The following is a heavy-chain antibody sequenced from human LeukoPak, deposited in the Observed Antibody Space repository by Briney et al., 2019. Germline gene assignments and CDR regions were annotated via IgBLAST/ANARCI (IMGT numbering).Heavy chain of an antibody. D-gene: IGHD3-22*01. CDR3: AREFYDNAFDI. CDR2: INHSGST. V-gene: IGHV4-34*01. J-gene: IGHJ3*02. CDR1: GGSFRGYY. Sequence: SETLSLTCAVYGGSFRGYYWSWIRQPPGKGLEWIGEINHSGSTNYNPSLKSRVTISVDTSKNQFSLKLSSVTAADTAVYYCAREFYDNAFDIWGQGTMVTVSS.